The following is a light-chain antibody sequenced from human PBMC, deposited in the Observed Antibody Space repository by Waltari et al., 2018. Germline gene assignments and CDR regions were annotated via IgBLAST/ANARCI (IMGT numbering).Light chain of an antibody. J-gene: IGKJ3*01. CDR1: QDITNF. CDR3: QRYDNLPIFA. CDR2: DES. Sequence: DIQLTQSPPSLSASVGDRVTITCRASQDITNFLNWYQQKPGKAPKLLTHDESKLEIGVPSRFSGSQSWTHFTLTISSLQPEDIGTYYCQRYDNLPIFAFGPGTKVEI. V-gene: IGKV1-33*01.